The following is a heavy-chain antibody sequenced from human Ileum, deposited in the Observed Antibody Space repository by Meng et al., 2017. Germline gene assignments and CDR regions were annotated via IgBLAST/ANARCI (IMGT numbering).Heavy chain of an antibody. V-gene: IGHV3-48*03. CDR2: ITKNADTI. CDR1: GFSISNFE. CDR3: ARDLLNIWGDTWDDY. Sequence: GESLNTSWAASGFSISNFEMNWVRQAPGKGMEWSSYITKNADTIYYADSVKGRFTVSRDNAKNSLYLQMNSLRVEDTAVYYWARDLLNIWGDTWDDYWGQGTLVTVSS. D-gene: IGHD3-16*01. J-gene: IGHJ4*02.